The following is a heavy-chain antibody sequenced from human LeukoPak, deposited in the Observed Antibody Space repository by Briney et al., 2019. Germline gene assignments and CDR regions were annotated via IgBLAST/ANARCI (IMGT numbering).Heavy chain of an antibody. V-gene: IGHV3-23*01. J-gene: IGHJ3*02. CDR2: ISGSGGST. CDR1: GFTFSSYA. Sequence: QTGGSLRLSCAASGFTFSSYAMSWVRQAPGKGLEWVSVISGSGGSTYYADSVKGRFTISRDNSKNTLYLQMNSLRAEDTAVYYCAKDRRWLQGGAFDIWGQGTMVTVSS. D-gene: IGHD5-24*01. CDR3: AKDRRWLQGGAFDI.